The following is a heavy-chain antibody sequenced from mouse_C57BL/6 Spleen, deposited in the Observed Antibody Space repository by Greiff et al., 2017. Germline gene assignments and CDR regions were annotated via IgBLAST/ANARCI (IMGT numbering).Heavy chain of an antibody. V-gene: IGHV4-1*01. J-gene: IGHJ1*03. CDR2: INPDSSTI. CDR3: ARKGGGYAFYWYFDV. D-gene: IGHD2-2*01. CDR1: GVDFSRYW. Sequence: CAASGVDFSRYWMSWVRRAPGKGLEWIGEINPDSSTINYAPSLKDKFIISRDNAKNTLYLQMSKVRSEDTALYYCARKGGGYAFYWYFDVWGTGTTVTVSS.